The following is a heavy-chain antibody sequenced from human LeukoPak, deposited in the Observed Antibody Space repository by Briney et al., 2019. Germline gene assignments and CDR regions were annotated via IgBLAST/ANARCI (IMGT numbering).Heavy chain of an antibody. Sequence: GGSLRLSCAASEFSVGSNYMTWVRQAPGKGLEWVSLIYSGGSTYYADSVKGRFTISRDNSKNTLYLQMNSLRAEDTAVYYCARVPHNCSGDRCYSRWFDPWGQGTLVIVSS. CDR2: IYSGGST. V-gene: IGHV3-66*01. J-gene: IGHJ5*02. D-gene: IGHD2-15*01. CDR1: EFSVGSNY. CDR3: ARVPHNCSGDRCYSRWFDP.